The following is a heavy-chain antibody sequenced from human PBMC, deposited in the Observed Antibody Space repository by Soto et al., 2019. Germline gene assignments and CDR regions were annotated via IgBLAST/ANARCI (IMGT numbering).Heavy chain of an antibody. CDR1: GGSISSGGYY. V-gene: IGHV4-31*03. D-gene: IGHD3-22*01. J-gene: IGHJ3*02. CDR2: IYYSGST. CDR3: ARGGSSGYPVEGAFDI. Sequence: QVQLQESGPGLVKPSQTLSLTCTVSGGSISSGGYYWSWIRQHPGKGLEWIGYIYYSGSTYYNPSLKSRVTISVDTSKNQFSLKLSSVTAADTAVYYCARGGSSGYPVEGAFDIWGQGTMVTVSS.